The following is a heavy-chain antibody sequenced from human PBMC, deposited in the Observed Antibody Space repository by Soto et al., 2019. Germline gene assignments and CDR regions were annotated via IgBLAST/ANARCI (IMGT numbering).Heavy chain of an antibody. J-gene: IGHJ6*02. CDR2: IYPGDSDT. V-gene: IGHV5-51*01. CDR3: ARQGQTKGKELELRKSSYYYYGMDV. CDR1: GYSFTSYW. Sequence: PGESLKISCKGSGYSFTSYWIGWVRQMPGKGLEWMGIIYPGDSDTRYSPSFQGQVTISADKSISTAYLQWSSLKASDTAMYYCARQGQTKGKELELRKSSYYYYGMDVWGQGTTVTVSS. D-gene: IGHD1-7*01.